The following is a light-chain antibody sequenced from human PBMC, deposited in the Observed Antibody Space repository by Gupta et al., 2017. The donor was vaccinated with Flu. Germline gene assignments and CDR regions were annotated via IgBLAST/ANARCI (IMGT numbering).Light chain of an antibody. V-gene: IGKV3-11*01. J-gene: IGKJ4*01. CDR2: HAP. CDR3: QQRSTCHRT. Sequence: ESLLTQSPATLSLCPRERATHSCRASQSVSSYLAWYQQKPGQAPRLLLYHAPNRATGIPARFSGSGCGTDLTLPISSQEPEDFALYFCQQRSTCHRTFGGGTKVDIK. CDR1: QSVSSY.